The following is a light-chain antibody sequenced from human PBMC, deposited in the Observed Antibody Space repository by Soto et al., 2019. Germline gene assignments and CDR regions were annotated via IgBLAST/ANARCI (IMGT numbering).Light chain of an antibody. Sequence: EIVMTQSPATLSVSPGEGATLSCRASHSISTNLAWYQQKPGQAPRLLIYGASTRATGIPARFSGSGSGTDFTLTICSLQSEDFAVYYCQQYTNWPPMYSFGQGTKLEIK. CDR2: GAS. V-gene: IGKV3-15*01. CDR1: HSISTN. J-gene: IGKJ2*03. CDR3: QQYTNWPPMYS.